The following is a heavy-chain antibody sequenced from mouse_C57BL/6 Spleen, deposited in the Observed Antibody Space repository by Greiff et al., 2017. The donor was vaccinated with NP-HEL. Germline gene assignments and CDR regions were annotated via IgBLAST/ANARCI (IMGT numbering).Heavy chain of an antibody. J-gene: IGHJ4*01. Sequence: QVQLKQSGAELVKPGASVKISCKASGYAFSSYWMNWVKQRPGKGLEWIGQIYPGDGDTNYNGKFKGKATLTADKSSSTAYMQLSSLTSEDSAVYFCARSPGTGSMDYWGQGTSVTVSS. CDR1: GYAFSSYW. V-gene: IGHV1-80*01. CDR2: IYPGDGDT. D-gene: IGHD4-1*01. CDR3: ARSPGTGSMDY.